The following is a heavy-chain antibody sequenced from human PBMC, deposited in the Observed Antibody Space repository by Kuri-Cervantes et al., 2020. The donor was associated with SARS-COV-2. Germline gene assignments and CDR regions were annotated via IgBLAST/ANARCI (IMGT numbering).Heavy chain of an antibody. CDR2: IYSCGST. Sequence: GGSLRLSCAASGFTFSSYGMHWVRQAPGKGLEWVSVIYSCGSTYYADSVKGRFTISRDNSKNTLYLQMNSLRAEDTAVYYCARHRRIVGATMEDYWGQGTLVTVSS. CDR1: GFTFSSYG. D-gene: IGHD1-26*01. V-gene: IGHV3-66*04. CDR3: ARHRRIVGATMEDY. J-gene: IGHJ4*02.